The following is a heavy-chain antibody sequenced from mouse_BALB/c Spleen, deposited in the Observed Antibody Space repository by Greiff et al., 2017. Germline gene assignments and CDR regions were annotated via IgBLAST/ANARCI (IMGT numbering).Heavy chain of an antibody. J-gene: IGHJ3*01. D-gene: IGHD3-1*01. CDR2: IYPGDGDT. CDR1: GYTFTSYW. V-gene: IGHV1-87*01. Sequence: QVHVKQSGAELARPGASVKLSCKASGYTFTSYWMQWVKQRPGQGLEWIGAIYPGDGDTRYTQKFKGKATLTADKSSSTAYMQLSSLASEDSAVYYCARGARATFAYWGQGTLVTVSA. CDR3: ARGARATFAY.